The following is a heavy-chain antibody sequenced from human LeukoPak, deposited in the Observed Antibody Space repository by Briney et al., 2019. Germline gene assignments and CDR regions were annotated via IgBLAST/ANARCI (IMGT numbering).Heavy chain of an antibody. CDR3: ARVGEYGTGSAMVMTN. CDR1: GYTFTSYY. CDR2: INPSGGST. Sequence: ASVKVSCKASGYTFTSYYMHWVRQAPGQGLEWMGIINPSGGSTSYAQKFQGRVTMTRDTSTSTVYMELSSLRSEDTAVYYCARVGEYGTGSAMVMTNWGQGTLVTVSS. D-gene: IGHD3-16*01. J-gene: IGHJ4*02. V-gene: IGHV1-46*01.